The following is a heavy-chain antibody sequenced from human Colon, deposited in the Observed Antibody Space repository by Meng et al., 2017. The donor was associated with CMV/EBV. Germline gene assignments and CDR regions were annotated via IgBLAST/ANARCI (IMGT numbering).Heavy chain of an antibody. CDR3: ARVEVSVTSPLDY. CDR2: IASHRSQI. CDR1: GFTFASHT. D-gene: IGHD3-10*01. V-gene: IGHV3-21*01. Sequence: GGSLRLSCAASGFTFASHTMTCVRQAPGKGLEWVSSIASHRSQIYYADSVKGRFTISRDDAQNSLYLQMNRLRAEDSAVYYCARVEVSVTSPLDYWGQGTLVTVSS. J-gene: IGHJ4*02.